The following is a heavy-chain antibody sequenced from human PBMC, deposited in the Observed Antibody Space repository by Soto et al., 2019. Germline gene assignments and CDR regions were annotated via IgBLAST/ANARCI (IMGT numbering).Heavy chain of an antibody. CDR2: INPNSGGT. Sequence: ASVKVSCKASGYTFTGYYMHWVRQAPGQGLEWMGWINPNSGGTNYAQKFQGRVTMTRDTSISTAYMELSRLRSDDTAVYYCARVKGIVGALDAFDIWGQGTMVT. CDR1: GYTFTGYY. CDR3: ARVKGIVGALDAFDI. V-gene: IGHV1-2*02. J-gene: IGHJ3*02. D-gene: IGHD1-26*01.